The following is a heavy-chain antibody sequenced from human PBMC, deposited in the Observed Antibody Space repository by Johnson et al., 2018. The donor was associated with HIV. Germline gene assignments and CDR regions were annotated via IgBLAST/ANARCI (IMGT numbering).Heavy chain of an antibody. CDR1: GFTFSSYA. J-gene: IGHJ3*02. CDR2: ISGSGGST. Sequence: VQLVESGGGLVQPGGSLRLSCAASGFTFSSYAMSWVRQAPGKGLEWVSAISGSGGSTGYADYVKGRFTISRDNAKNSLYLQMNSLRVEDTAFYYCARVRGITMIVVVKSYDAFDIWGQGTMVTVSS. D-gene: IGHD3-22*01. V-gene: IGHV3-23*04. CDR3: ARVRGITMIVVVKSYDAFDI.